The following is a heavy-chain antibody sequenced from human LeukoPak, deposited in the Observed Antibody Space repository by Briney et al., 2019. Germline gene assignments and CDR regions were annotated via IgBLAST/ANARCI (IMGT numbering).Heavy chain of an antibody. CDR3: ATTVDTAMVYY. Sequence: SETLSLTCTVSGGSISGSSYYWGWIRQPPGRGLEWIGSIYYSGSTYYNPSLKSRVTISVDTSKNQFSLKLGSVTAADTAVYYCATTVDTAMVYYWGQGTLVTVSS. CDR1: GGSISGSSYY. V-gene: IGHV4-39*01. CDR2: IYYSGST. J-gene: IGHJ4*02. D-gene: IGHD5-18*01.